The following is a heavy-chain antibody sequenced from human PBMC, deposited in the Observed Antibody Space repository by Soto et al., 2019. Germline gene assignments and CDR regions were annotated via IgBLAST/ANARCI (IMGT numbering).Heavy chain of an antibody. V-gene: IGHV3-30*18. D-gene: IGHD2-2*01. CDR3: AKLPAGRVHWFDP. Sequence: GGSLRLSCAASGFTFSSYGMHWVRQAPGKGLEWVAVISYDGSNKYYADSVKGRFTISRDNSKNTLYLQMNSLRAEDTAVYYCAKLPAGRVHWFDPWGQGTLVTVSS. CDR2: ISYDGSNK. J-gene: IGHJ5*02. CDR1: GFTFSSYG.